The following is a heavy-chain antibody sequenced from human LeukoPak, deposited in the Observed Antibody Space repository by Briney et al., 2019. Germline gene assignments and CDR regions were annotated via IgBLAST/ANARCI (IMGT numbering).Heavy chain of an antibody. CDR2: INHSGST. V-gene: IGHV4-39*07. CDR1: GGSISSSSYY. D-gene: IGHD1-26*01. CDR3: ARGGRAHDY. Sequence: SETLSLTCTVSGGSISSSSYYWSWIRQPPGKGLEWIGEINHSGSTNYNPSLKSRVTISVDTSKNQFSLKLSSVTAADTAVYYCARGGRAHDYWGQGTLVTVSS. J-gene: IGHJ4*02.